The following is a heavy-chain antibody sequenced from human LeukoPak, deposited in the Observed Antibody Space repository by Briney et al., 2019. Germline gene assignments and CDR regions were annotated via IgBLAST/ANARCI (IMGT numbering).Heavy chain of an antibody. Sequence: SETLSLTCAVYGGSFSGYYWSWIRQPPGKGLEWIGEINHSGSTNYNPSLKSRVTISVDTSKNQFSLKLSSVTAADTAVYYCARKGDSGSSDYWGQGTLVTVSS. D-gene: IGHD1-26*01. V-gene: IGHV4-34*01. CDR3: ARKGDSGSSDY. J-gene: IGHJ4*02. CDR2: INHSGST. CDR1: GGSFSGYY.